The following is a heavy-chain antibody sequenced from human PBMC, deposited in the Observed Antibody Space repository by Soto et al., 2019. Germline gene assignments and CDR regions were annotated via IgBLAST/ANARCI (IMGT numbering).Heavy chain of an antibody. CDR3: AKGRKSTEKDIAVMLAAASSIQH. CDR2: ISATGATT. Sequence: GGSLRLSCVASGFTFSDYAMTWVRQAPGKGLEWVSVISATGATTYYADSVRGRFTISRDNSKNTLNLQMNDLRVEDTAVIYCAKGRKSTEKDIAVMLAAASSIQHWGQGALVTVSS. D-gene: IGHD2-15*01. CDR1: GFTFSDYA. V-gene: IGHV3-23*01. J-gene: IGHJ1*01.